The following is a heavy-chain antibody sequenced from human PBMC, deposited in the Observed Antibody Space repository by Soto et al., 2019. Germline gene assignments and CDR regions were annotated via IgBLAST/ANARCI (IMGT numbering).Heavy chain of an antibody. CDR1: GDSISSDKW. V-gene: IGHV4-4*02. CDR3: ARHEGIAVADTMNY. Sequence: SETLSLTCAVSGDSISSDKWWSWVRQPPGKGLEWIGEVYHSGNTNYNPSLKSRVIISVDKSKNQFSLKLSSVTDADTAMYYCARHEGIAVADTMNYWGQGTLVTVSS. D-gene: IGHD6-19*01. CDR2: VYHSGNT. J-gene: IGHJ4*02.